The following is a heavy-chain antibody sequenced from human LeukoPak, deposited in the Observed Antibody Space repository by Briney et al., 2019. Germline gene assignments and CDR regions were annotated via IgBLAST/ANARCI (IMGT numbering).Heavy chain of an antibody. J-gene: IGHJ4*02. D-gene: IGHD3-22*01. CDR3: ARGYDSSGYYYVYY. CDR2: INPNSGAT. Sequence: ASVEVSCKASGYTFTDYYMHWVRQAPGQGLEWMGRINPNSGATKYAQKFQGRVTMTRDTSISTACMELSRLRSDDTAVYYCARGYDSSGYYYVYYWGQGTLVTVSS. V-gene: IGHV1-2*06. CDR1: GYTFTDYY.